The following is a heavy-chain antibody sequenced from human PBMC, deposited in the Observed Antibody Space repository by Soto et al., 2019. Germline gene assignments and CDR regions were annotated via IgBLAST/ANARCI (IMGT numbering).Heavy chain of an antibody. CDR3: ARHMGDCSGGSCYPNYLDY. D-gene: IGHD2-15*01. CDR2: IYYSGST. CDR1: GGSISSYY. J-gene: IGHJ4*02. V-gene: IGHV4-59*08. Sequence: SETLSLTCTVSGGSISSYYWSWIRQPPGKGLEWIGYIYYSGSTNYNPSLKSRVTISVDTSKNQFSLKLSSVTAADTAVYYCARHMGDCSGGSCYPNYLDYWGQGTLVTVSS.